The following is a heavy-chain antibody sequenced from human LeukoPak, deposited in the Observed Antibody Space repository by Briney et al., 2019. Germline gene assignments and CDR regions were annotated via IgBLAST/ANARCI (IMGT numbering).Heavy chain of an antibody. V-gene: IGHV3-9*01. CDR3: AKDRGSSGWSAYVMDV. CDR1: GFVFDDYA. D-gene: IGHD6-19*01. Sequence: GRSLRLSCAASGFVFDDYAMHWVRQAPGKGLEWVSGISWNSGSIGYADSVKGRCTISRDNAKNSLYLQMNSLRAEDTALYYCAKDRGSSGWSAYVMDVWGQGTTVTVSS. CDR2: ISWNSGSI. J-gene: IGHJ6*02.